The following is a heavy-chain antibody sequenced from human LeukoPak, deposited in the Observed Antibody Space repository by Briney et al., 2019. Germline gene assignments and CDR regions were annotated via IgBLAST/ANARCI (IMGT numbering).Heavy chain of an antibody. D-gene: IGHD5-18*01. V-gene: IGHV4-34*01. Sequence: NPSETLSLTCAVYGGSFSGYYWSWIRQPPGKGLEWIGEINHSGSTNYNPSLKSRVTISVDTSKNQFSLKLSSVTAADTAVYYCARGPHTAMVTRVPPFDYWGQGTLVTVSS. J-gene: IGHJ4*02. CDR1: GGSFSGYY. CDR3: ARGPHTAMVTRVPPFDY. CDR2: INHSGST.